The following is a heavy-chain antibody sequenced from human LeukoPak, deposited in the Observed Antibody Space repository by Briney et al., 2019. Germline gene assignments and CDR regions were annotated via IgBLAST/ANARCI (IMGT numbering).Heavy chain of an antibody. Sequence: ASVKVSCKASGHSFVLYGISWVRQAPGQGPEWMGGIIPIFGTANYAQKFQGRVTITADKSTSTAYMELSSLRSEDTAVYYCASTYDYVWGSYRTDDAFDIWGQGTMVTVSS. CDR1: GHSFVLYG. V-gene: IGHV1-69*06. CDR2: IIPIFGTA. J-gene: IGHJ3*02. CDR3: ASTYDYVWGSYRTDDAFDI. D-gene: IGHD3-16*02.